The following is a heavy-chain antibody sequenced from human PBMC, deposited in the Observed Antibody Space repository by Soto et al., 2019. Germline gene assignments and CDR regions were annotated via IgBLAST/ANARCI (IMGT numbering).Heavy chain of an antibody. CDR1: GFIFRSYS. V-gene: IGHV3-23*01. Sequence: GGSLRLSCAASGFIFRSYSMAWVRQAPGKGLEWVASVGGSGVTTYYADSVKGRFTISRDNSKNTLFLQMNSLRAEDTAVYYCARDRYSYDSRAYQGVDWYFDLWGRGTLVTVSS. CDR2: VGGSGVTT. D-gene: IGHD3-22*01. J-gene: IGHJ2*01. CDR3: ARDRYSYDSRAYQGVDWYFDL.